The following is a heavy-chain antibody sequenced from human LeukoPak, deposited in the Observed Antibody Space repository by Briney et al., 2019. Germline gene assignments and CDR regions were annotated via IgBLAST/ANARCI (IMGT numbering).Heavy chain of an antibody. D-gene: IGHD2-15*01. CDR1: GGSISSGGYY. Sequence: PSQTLSLTCTVSGGSISSGGYYWSWIRQHPGKGLEWIGYIYYSGSTYYNPSLKSRVTISVDTSKNQFSLELSSVTAADTAVYYCARGGCSGGSCYCAHWGQGTLVTVSS. V-gene: IGHV4-31*03. CDR3: ARGGCSGGSCYCAH. CDR2: IYYSGST. J-gene: IGHJ4*02.